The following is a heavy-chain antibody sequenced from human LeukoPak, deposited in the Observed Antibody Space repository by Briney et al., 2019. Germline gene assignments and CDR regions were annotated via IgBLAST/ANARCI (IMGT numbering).Heavy chain of an antibody. J-gene: IGHJ4*02. CDR2: ISGSGGST. CDR1: GFTFSSYA. Sequence: GGSLRLPCAASGFTFSSYAMSWVRQARGKGLEWGSAISGSGGSTYYADSVKGRFTISRDNSKNTLYLQMNSLRAEDTAVYYCANGYYDSSGYYYWGQGTLITVSS. V-gene: IGHV3-23*01. D-gene: IGHD3-22*01. CDR3: ANGYYDSSGYYY.